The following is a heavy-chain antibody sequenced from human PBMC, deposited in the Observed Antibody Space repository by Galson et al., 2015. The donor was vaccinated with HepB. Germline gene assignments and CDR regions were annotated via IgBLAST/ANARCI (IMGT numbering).Heavy chain of an antibody. CDR2: ISPYNGNT. J-gene: IGHJ4*02. D-gene: IGHD2-21*01. CDR3: ARDLLLDCGGDCYSTI. Sequence: SVKVSCKASGYTFTSYGVTWVRQAPGQGLEWMGWISPYNGNTNYAQKLEGRISMTTDTSTSTAYMELRSLRSDDTAVYYCARDLLLDCGGDCYSTIWGQGTLVTVSS. V-gene: IGHV1-18*01. CDR1: GYTFTSYG.